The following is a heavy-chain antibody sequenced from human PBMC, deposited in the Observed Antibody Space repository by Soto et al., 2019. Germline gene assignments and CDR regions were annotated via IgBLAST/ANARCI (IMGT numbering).Heavy chain of an antibody. Sequence: GGSLRLSCAAFGFTFSNNAMNRVRQAPGKGLEWVSGISGTGYGTYYADSVKGRFTISRDSSNNTLYLQMNSLRGEDTAIYYCAKARQAQSHYYYGMDVWGQGTPVTVSS. V-gene: IGHV3-23*01. J-gene: IGHJ6*02. CDR3: AKARQAQSHYYYGMDV. CDR2: ISGTGYGT. D-gene: IGHD6-19*01. CDR1: GFTFSNNA.